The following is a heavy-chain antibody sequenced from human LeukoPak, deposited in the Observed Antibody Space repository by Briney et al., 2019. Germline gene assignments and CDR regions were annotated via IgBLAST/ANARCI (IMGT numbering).Heavy chain of an antibody. V-gene: IGHV1-18*01. CDR1: GYTXTTYG. CDR3: ARGTYLDF. CDR2: INTYNGNT. Sequence: ASVKVSCKASGYTXTTYGITWVRQAPGQGLEWVGWINTYNGNTEYAQNVQGRVTVTAHTSSSTAYLELRSLRSDDTAVYYCARGTYLDFWGQGTLVTVSS. J-gene: IGHJ4*02.